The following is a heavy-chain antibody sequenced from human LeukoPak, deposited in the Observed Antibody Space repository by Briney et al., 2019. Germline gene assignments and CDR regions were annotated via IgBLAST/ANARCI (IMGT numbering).Heavy chain of an antibody. J-gene: IGHJ6*03. CDR1: GFTFSGYW. D-gene: IGHD3-16*02. CDR3: ARDPGSAFGGVIVKVNYYYMDV. V-gene: IGHV3-7*01. CDR2: IKQDGSEK. Sequence: GGSLRLSCVGSGFTFSGYWMSWVRQAPGKGLEWVANIKQDGSEKYYVDSVEGRFTISRDNAKNSLYLQMNSVRAEDTAVYYCARDPGSAFGGVIVKVNYYYMDVWGKGTTVTVSS.